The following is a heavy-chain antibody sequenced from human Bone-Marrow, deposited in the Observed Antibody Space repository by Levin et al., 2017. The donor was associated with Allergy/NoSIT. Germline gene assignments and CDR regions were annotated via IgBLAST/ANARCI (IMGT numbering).Heavy chain of an antibody. D-gene: IGHD3-22*01. V-gene: IGHV4-39*01. J-gene: IGHJ4*02. CDR3: ARQDDSSGYLGY. CDR1: GGSISSSSYY. CDR2: IYYSGST. Sequence: SETLSLTCTVSGGSISSSSYYWGWIRQPPGKGLEWIGSIYYSGSTYYNPSLKSRVTISVDTSKNQFSLKLSSVTAADTAVYYCARQDDSSGYLGYWGQGTLVTVSS.